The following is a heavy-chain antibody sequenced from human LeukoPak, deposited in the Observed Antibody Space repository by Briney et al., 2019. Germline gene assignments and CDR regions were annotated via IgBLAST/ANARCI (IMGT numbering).Heavy chain of an antibody. CDR1: GFTFSSNR. CDR2: IYYDGNTQ. J-gene: IGHJ4*02. CDR3: ARWGAGRTSDY. Sequence: PGGSLRLSCAASGFTFSSNRMHWLRQAPGKGLEWVAVIYYDGNTQYYADSVKGRFTISRDNFKNTLFLQMNSLRADDTAVYYCARWGAGRTSDYWGQGTLVTVSS. V-gene: IGHV3-33*01. D-gene: IGHD1-26*01.